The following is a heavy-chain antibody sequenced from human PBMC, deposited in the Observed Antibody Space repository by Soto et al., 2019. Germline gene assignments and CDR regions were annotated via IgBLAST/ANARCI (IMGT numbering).Heavy chain of an antibody. CDR1: DGSVGSYY. D-gene: IGHD1-1*01. CDR3: ARASTTVDSYYYYGLDV. V-gene: IGHV4-59*02. Sequence: QVQLQESGPGLVKPSETLSLPCTVSDGSVGSYYWSWLRQPPGKGLEWIRYISTTGSTNYNPSLTSPVTIPLDTSKNQFCLRLSSVTAADTSVSYCARASTTVDSYYYYGLDVWGQGTTVTVSS. CDR2: ISTTGST. J-gene: IGHJ6*02.